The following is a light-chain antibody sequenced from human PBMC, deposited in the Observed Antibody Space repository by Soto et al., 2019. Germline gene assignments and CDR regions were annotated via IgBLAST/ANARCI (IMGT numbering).Light chain of an antibody. J-gene: IGKJ1*01. CDR2: DAT. V-gene: IGKV1-39*01. CDR3: QQTYRPPLT. Sequence: DIQMTPSPSSLSASVGDRVAITCRASQSISTYLNWFQQKPGEAPKVLIYDATSLQSGVPSRFSGRGTGTDFALTITSLQAEEFATYYCQQTYRPPLTFGQGTKVEI. CDR1: QSISTY.